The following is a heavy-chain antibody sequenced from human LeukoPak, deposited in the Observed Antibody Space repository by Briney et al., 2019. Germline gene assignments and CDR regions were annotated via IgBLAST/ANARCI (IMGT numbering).Heavy chain of an antibody. CDR2: IYPGDSDT. CDR1: GYSSATNW. J-gene: IGHJ3*02. Sequence: GESLKISCKGSGYSSATNWIGWVRQIPGKGLEWMGIIYPGDSDTRYSPSFQGQVTISGDKSVSTAHLQWSSLKASDTALYYCARLGQIVVGTASHDVFDIWGPGAMVTVSS. CDR3: ARLGQIVVGTASHDVFDI. D-gene: IGHD2-21*02. V-gene: IGHV5-51*01.